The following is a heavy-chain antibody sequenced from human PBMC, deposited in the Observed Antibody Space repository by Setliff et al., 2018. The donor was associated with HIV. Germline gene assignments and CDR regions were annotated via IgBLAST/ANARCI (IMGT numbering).Heavy chain of an antibody. V-gene: IGHV4-4*02. Sequence: PSETLSLTCAVSGGSISSDNWWSWVRQPPGKGLEWIGEIYHSGSTNYNPSLKSRVTISVDKSKNRFSLKLSSVTAADTAVYYCARGTTVVTVDYDYDYMDVWGKGTRSPSP. CDR3: ARGTTVVTVDYDYDYMDV. J-gene: IGHJ6*03. D-gene: IGHD4-17*01. CDR1: GGSISSDNW. CDR2: IYHSGST.